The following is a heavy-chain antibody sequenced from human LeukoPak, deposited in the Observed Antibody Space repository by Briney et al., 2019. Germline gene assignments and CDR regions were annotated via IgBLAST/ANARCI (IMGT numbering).Heavy chain of an antibody. D-gene: IGHD6-13*01. V-gene: IGHV3-21*01. CDR3: ARKRDNSSNPFDY. Sequence: GGSLRLSCLASGFTFSDFAMNWVRQAPGKGLEWVSSISSSGSYKYYADSVKGRFTISRDNAKNSLYLQMNSLRAEDTAVYYCARKRDNSSNPFDYWGQGTLVTVSS. J-gene: IGHJ4*02. CDR2: ISSSGSYK. CDR1: GFTFSDFA.